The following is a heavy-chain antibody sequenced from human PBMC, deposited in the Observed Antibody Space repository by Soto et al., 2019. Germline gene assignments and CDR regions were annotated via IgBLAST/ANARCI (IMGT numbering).Heavy chain of an antibody. J-gene: IGHJ4*02. CDR3: ATYAPDCSGGTCYPGAFDY. D-gene: IGHD2-15*01. V-gene: IGHV3-21*01. CDR1: GFTFSGYS. CDR2: ITRSSSYI. Sequence: GGSLRLSCAASGFTFSGYSMSWVRQAPGKGLEWVSSITRSSSYIYYADSVKGRFTISRDDAKNSLYLQMSSLRAEDTAVYYCATYAPDCSGGTCYPGAFDYWGQGTLVTVSS.